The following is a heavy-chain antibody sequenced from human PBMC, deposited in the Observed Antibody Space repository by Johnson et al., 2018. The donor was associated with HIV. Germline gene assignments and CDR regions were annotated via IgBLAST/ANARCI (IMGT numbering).Heavy chain of an antibody. D-gene: IGHD2-8*01. V-gene: IGHV3-30-3*01. CDR2: ISYDGSIK. J-gene: IGHJ3*02. CDR3: ARNSGNGLVLRGDAFDI. Sequence: QVQLVESGGGVVQPGKSLRLSCAASGFTFSSSAMHWVRQAPGQGLQWVALISYDGSIKYFADSVKGRFTISSDNSKNTLHLQTNSLRPEDTAVYYCARNSGNGLVLRGDAFDIWGQGTMVTVSS. CDR1: GFTFSSSA.